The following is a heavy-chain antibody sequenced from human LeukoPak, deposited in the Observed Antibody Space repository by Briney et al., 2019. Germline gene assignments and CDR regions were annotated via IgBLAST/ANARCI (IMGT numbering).Heavy chain of an antibody. Sequence: SETLSLTCTVSGGSISNYYWTWIRQPPGKGLEWIGYIDSSGTTNYNPSLESRVTISVDTSKNHFSLEVTSVTAADTAVYYCARVLSSGWTGFDYWGQGTLVTVSS. CDR2: IDSSGTT. V-gene: IGHV4-59*01. D-gene: IGHD6-19*01. J-gene: IGHJ4*02. CDR3: ARVLSSGWTGFDY. CDR1: GGSISNYY.